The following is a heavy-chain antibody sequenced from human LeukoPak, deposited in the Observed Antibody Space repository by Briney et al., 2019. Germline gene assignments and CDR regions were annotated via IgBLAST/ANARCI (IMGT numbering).Heavy chain of an antibody. D-gene: IGHD2-15*01. CDR2: INHSGST. CDR3: ARRTNKTARYCSGGSCYLGSHYFDY. J-gene: IGHJ4*02. Sequence: SETLSLTCAVYGGSFSGYYWSWIRQPPGKGLEWIGEINHSGSTNYNPSLKSRVTISVDTSKNQFSLKLSSVTAADTAVYYCARRTNKTARYCSGGSCYLGSHYFDYWGQGTLVTVSS. V-gene: IGHV4-34*01. CDR1: GGSFSGYY.